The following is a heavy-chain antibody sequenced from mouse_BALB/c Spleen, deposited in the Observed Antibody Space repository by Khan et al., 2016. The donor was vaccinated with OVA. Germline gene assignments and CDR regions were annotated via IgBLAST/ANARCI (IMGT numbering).Heavy chain of an antibody. J-gene: IGHJ2*01. CDR1: GYAFSSYW. D-gene: IGHD1-1*01. CDR2: IYPGDGDT. Sequence: QVQLQQSGAELVRPGSSVKISCKASGYAFSSYWMNWVKQRPGQGLEWIGQIYPGDGDTNYNGKFKGKATLTADKSSSTAYMQLSSLTSEDSVVYFCARGTTVVATDWGQGTTLTVSS. V-gene: IGHV1-80*01. CDR3: ARGTTVVATD.